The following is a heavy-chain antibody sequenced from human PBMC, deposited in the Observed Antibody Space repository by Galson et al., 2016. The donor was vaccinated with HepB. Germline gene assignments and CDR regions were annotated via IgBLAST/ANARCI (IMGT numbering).Heavy chain of an antibody. V-gene: IGHV4/OR15-8*02. Sequence: SETLSLTCVVSGGSISSGNWWSWVRQPPGKGLEWIGEIYESGTTYYNPSLSSRVTVSMDKSNNHLSLRLESVTAADTAVYFCARHIAVGGTRGFDIWGQGTMVTVSS. J-gene: IGHJ3*02. CDR3: ARHIAVGGTRGFDI. CDR1: GGSISSGNW. CDR2: IYESGTT. D-gene: IGHD6-19*01.